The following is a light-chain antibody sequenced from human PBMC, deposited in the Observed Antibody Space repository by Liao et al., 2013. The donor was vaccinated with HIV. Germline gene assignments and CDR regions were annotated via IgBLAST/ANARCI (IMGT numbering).Light chain of an antibody. CDR2: YDD. Sequence: SYVLTQPPSVSVAPGKTATITCGGNNIGTKSVHWYQQKPGQAPVVVIYYDDDRPSGIPERFSGSTSGNTATLTISGVEAGDEADYYCLVWDGSTARVFGGGTKLTVL. V-gene: IGLV3-21*01. J-gene: IGLJ3*02. CDR3: LVWDGSTARV. CDR1: NIGTKS.